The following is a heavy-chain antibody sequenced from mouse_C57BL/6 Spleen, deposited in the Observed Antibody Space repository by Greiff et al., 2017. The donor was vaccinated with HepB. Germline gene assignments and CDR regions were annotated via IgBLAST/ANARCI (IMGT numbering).Heavy chain of an antibody. CDR1: GYAFTNYL. V-gene: IGHV1-54*01. J-gene: IGHJ2*01. Sequence: VQLQQSGAELVRPGTSVKVSCKASGYAFTNYLIEWVKQRPGQGLEWIGVINPGSGGTNYNEKFKGKATLTADKSSSTAYMQLSSLTSEDSAVYFCARSDYYYGSSYDYWGQSTTLTVSS. CDR3: ARSDYYYGSSYDY. D-gene: IGHD1-1*01. CDR2: INPGSGGT.